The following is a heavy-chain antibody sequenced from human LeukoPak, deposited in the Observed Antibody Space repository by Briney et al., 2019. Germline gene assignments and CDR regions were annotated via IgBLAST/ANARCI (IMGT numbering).Heavy chain of an antibody. D-gene: IGHD3-16*01. V-gene: IGHV3-48*04. J-gene: IGHJ4*02. CDR2: ITSSSRII. CDR3: AREGYDYVWGSYSTNLDY. Sequence: GGSLRLSCAASGFTFRSYSMEWVRQAPGKGLEWVSYITSSSRIIYYADSVKGRFTISRDNAKNSLFLQMNSLRAEDTAVYYCAREGYDYVWGSYSTNLDYWGQGTLVTVSS. CDR1: GFTFRSYS.